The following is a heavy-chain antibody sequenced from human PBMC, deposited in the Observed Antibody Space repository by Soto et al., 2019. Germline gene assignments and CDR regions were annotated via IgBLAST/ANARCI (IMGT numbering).Heavy chain of an antibody. D-gene: IGHD2-15*01. J-gene: IGHJ1*01. CDR1: GYIFTAYS. Sequence: QVQLVQSGAEVKKPGASVKVSCKASGYIFTAYSMHWVRQAPVQGLEWMGVVNPSGGSTNYAQKFRGRITMTRDTSTSTGYMDLSSLTSEDTAVYYCAREENCSDGVCYSEYFQRWGQGTLVTVSS. CDR3: AREENCSDGVCYSEYFQR. V-gene: IGHV1-46*01. CDR2: VNPSGGST.